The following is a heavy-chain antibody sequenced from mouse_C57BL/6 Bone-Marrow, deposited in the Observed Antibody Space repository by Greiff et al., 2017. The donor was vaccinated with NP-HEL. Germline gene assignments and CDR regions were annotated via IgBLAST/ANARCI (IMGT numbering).Heavy chain of an antibody. D-gene: IGHD2-3*01. CDR1: GFTFSSYG. Sequence: DVKLVESGGDLVKPGGSLKLSCAASGFTFSSYGMSWVRQTPDKRLEWVATISSGGSYTYYPDSVKGRFTIFRDNAKNTLYLQMSSLKSEDTAMYYCARDGYYVGWFAYWGQGTLVTVSA. CDR2: ISSGGSYT. J-gene: IGHJ3*01. CDR3: ARDGYYVGWFAY. V-gene: IGHV5-6*02.